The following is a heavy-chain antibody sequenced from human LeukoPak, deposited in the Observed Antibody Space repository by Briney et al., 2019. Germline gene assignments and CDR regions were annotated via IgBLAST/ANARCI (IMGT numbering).Heavy chain of an antibody. Sequence: SQTLSLTCAISGDSVSSNSATWNWIRQSPSRGLEWLGRTYYRSKWYNDYALSVKGRITIDPDTSKNQFSLQLNSVTPEDMAVYFCARVKGAAVDYWGQGTLVTVSS. V-gene: IGHV6-1*01. J-gene: IGHJ4*02. D-gene: IGHD6-13*01. CDR1: GDSVSSNSAT. CDR2: TYYRSKWYN. CDR3: ARVKGAAVDY.